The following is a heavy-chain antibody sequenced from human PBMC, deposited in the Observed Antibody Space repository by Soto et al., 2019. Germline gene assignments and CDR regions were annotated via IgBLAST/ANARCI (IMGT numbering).Heavy chain of an antibody. Sequence: QITLKESGPTLVKPTQTLTLTCTFSGFSLSTSGVGVGWIRQPPGKALEWLALIYWDDDKLNSPSLKSRLTSTYDPAKNQVVLTMTNMDSVDTAIYFCPHVYSGYDNFGYWGQGTLVTVSS. J-gene: IGHJ4*02. CDR2: IYWDDDK. V-gene: IGHV2-5*02. CDR1: GFSLSTSGVG. CDR3: PHVYSGYDNFGY. D-gene: IGHD5-12*01.